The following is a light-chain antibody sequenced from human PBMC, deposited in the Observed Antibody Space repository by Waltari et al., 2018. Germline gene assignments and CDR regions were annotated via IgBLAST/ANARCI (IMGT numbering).Light chain of an antibody. Sequence: DIQMTQSPSTLSAAVGDRVNITCRASQSISSWLAWYPQRPGKAAKLLIYKASSLERGVPSRFSGSGSGTEFTLTISSLQPDDFATYYCQQYNVYSGTFGPGTKVDIK. CDR3: QQYNVYSGT. CDR2: KAS. V-gene: IGKV1-5*03. J-gene: IGKJ3*01. CDR1: QSISSW.